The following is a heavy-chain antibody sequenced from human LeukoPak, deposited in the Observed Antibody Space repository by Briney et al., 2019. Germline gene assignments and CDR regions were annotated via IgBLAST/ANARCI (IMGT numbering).Heavy chain of an antibody. V-gene: IGHV1-69*04. CDR3: ARDLGAPLWAGRTPSTSSWFDP. J-gene: IGHJ5*02. Sequence: ASVKVSCKASGGTFSSYAISWVRQAPGQGLEWMGRIIPILGIANYAQKFQGRVTITADKSTSTAYMELSSLRSEDTAVYYCARDLGAPLWAGRTPSTSSWFDPWGQGTLVTVSS. CDR2: IIPILGIA. D-gene: IGHD3-16*01. CDR1: GGTFSSYA.